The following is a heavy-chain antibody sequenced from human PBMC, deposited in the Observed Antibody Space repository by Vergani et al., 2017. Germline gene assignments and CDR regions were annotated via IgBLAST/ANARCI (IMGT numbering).Heavy chain of an antibody. CDR3: ARDGAGTFDY. Sequence: EVQLVESGGGLVKPGGSLRLSCAASGFTFSNAWMSWVRQAPGKGLEWVSVIYSGGSTYYADSVKGRFTISRDNSKNTLYLQMNSLRAEDTAVYYCARDGAGTFDYWGQGTLVTVSS. CDR1: GFTFSNAW. D-gene: IGHD6-19*01. J-gene: IGHJ4*02. CDR2: IYSGGST. V-gene: IGHV3-66*01.